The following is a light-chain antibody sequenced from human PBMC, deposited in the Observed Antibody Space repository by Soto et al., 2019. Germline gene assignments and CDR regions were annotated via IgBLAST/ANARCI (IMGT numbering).Light chain of an antibody. V-gene: IGKV1-39*01. CDR3: QQSYRTPIT. J-gene: IGKJ5*01. CDR2: AAS. CDR1: QTISTY. Sequence: IRMSQSPSSLSASIGDRVTITCWTSQTISTYLNWYQHKPGKAPEVLIYAASNLQSGVPSRFRGSGSGTDFTLTISSLQPADSATYYCQQSYRTPITFGQGTRLAIK.